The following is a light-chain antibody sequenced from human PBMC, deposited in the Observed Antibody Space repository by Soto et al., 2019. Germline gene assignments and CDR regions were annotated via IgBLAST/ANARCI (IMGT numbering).Light chain of an antibody. V-gene: IGLV2-23*01. Sequence: QSALTQPASVSGSPGQSITISCTGTSSDVGYSDLVFWYQHHPGTAPKLIIYEATKRPSGVSNRFSGSKTANTASLTISGLQAGDEAEYYCCSYAGSSTYVFGTGTKLTVL. CDR2: EAT. J-gene: IGLJ1*01. CDR3: CSYAGSSTYV. CDR1: SSDVGYSDL.